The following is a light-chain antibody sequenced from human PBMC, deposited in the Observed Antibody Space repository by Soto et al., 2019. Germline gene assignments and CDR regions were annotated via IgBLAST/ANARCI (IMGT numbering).Light chain of an antibody. V-gene: IGLV2-14*01. CDR2: EVS. CDR1: SSDVGAYKY. J-gene: IGLJ3*02. Sequence: QSALTQPASVSGSPGQSITISCTGTSSDVGAYKYVSWYQQHPVKAPKLMIYEVSNRPSGVSIRFSGSKSANAASLTISRLQPDDEADYFCSLYTNSNTWVFGGGTKVTVL. CDR3: SLYTNSNTWV.